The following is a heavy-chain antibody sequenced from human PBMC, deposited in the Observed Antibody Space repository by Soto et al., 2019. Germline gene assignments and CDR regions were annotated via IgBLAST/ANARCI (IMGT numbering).Heavy chain of an antibody. CDR1: GFTFSSYA. CDR3: AKEGRGYCSSTSCYHFDY. J-gene: IGHJ4*02. D-gene: IGHD2-2*01. CDR2: ISGSGGST. V-gene: IGHV3-23*01. Sequence: PGGSLRLFCAASGFTFSSYAMSWVRQAPGKGLEWVSAISGSGGSTYYADSVKGRFTITRDNSKNTLYLQMNSLRAEDTAVYYCAKEGRGYCSSTSCYHFDYWGQGTLVTVSS.